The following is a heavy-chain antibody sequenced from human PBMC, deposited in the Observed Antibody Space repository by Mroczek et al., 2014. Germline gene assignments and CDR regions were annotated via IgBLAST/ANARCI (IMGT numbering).Heavy chain of an antibody. Sequence: QVQLQESGGGVVQPGRSLRLSCAASGFTFSSYAMHWVRQAPGKGLEWVAVISYDGSNKYYADSVKGRFTISRDNSKNTLYLQMNSLRAEDTAVYYCARDRGYCGGDCYHTYYYYGMDVWGPRDHGHPSP. CDR2: ISYDGSNK. CDR1: GFTFSSYA. V-gene: IGHV3-30-3*01. CDR3: ARDRGYCGGDCYHTYYYYGMDV. D-gene: IGHD2-21*02. J-gene: IGHJ6*02.